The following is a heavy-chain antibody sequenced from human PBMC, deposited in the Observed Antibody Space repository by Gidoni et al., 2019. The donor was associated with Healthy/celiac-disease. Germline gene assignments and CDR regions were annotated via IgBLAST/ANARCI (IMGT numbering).Heavy chain of an antibody. D-gene: IGHD6-6*01. CDR1: GFSLSTSGVG. CDR2: IYWDDDK. V-gene: IGHV2-5*02. CDR3: ALTIAARPFMDV. Sequence: QITLKESGPTLVKPTQTLTLTCPFSGFSLSTSGVGVGWIRQPPGKALEWLALIYWDDDKRYSPSLKSRLTITKDTSKNQVVLTMTNMDPVDTATYYCALTIAARPFMDVWGQGTTVTVSS. J-gene: IGHJ6*02.